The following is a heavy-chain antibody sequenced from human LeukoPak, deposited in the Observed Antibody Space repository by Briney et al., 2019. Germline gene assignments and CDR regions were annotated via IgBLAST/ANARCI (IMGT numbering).Heavy chain of an antibody. CDR1: GLTFDDYA. CDR2: ISWNSGSI. CDR3: AKDRARGAGDKADDY. V-gene: IGHV3-9*01. Sequence: GGSLRLSCAASGLTFDDYAMHWVRQAPGKGLEWVSGISWNSGSIGYADSVKGRFTISRDNAKNSLYLQMNSLRAEDTALYYCAKDRARGAGDKADDYWGQGTLVTVSS. J-gene: IGHJ4*02. D-gene: IGHD6-19*01.